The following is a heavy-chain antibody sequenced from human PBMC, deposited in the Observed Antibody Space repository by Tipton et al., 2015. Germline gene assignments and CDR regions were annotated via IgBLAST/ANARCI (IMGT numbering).Heavy chain of an antibody. CDR1: SDSISKYY. CDR3: ARGRGRLGGLFDS. V-gene: IGHV4-59*01. CDR2: IQYSGGT. J-gene: IGHJ4*02. D-gene: IGHD4-23*01. Sequence: TLSLTCSVSSDSISKYYWSWIRQPPGKALQWIGYIQYSGGTNYNPSLKSRVTISVDTSKTQFSLKMSSVTASDTAVYYCARGRGRLGGLFDSYGQVILGTVSS.